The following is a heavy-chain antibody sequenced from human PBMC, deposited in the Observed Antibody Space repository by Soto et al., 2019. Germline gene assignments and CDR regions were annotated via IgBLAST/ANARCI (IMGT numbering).Heavy chain of an antibody. CDR1: GFTFSNAW. CDR2: IKSKTDGGTT. V-gene: IGHV3-15*01. CDR3: TTDITGMGYYYYYGMDV. D-gene: IGHD2-8*02. J-gene: IGHJ6*02. Sequence: PGGSLRLSCAASGFTFSNAWMSWVRQAPGKGLEWVGRIKSKTDGGTTDYAAPVKGRFTISRDDSKNTLYLQMNSLKTEDTAVYYCTTDITGMGYYYYYGMDVWGQGTTVTVSS.